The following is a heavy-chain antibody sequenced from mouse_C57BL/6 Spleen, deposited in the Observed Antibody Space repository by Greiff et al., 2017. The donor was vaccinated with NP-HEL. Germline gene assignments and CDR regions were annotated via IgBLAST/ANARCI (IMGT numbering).Heavy chain of an antibody. CDR3: AREGNGNVDY. Sequence: EVKLQESGPGLVKPSQSLSLPCSVTGYSITSGYYWNWIRQFPGNKLEWMGYISYDGSNNYNPSLKNRISITRDTSKNQFFLKLNSVTTEDTATYYCAREGNGNVDYWGQGTTLTVSS. J-gene: IGHJ2*01. D-gene: IGHD2-1*01. CDR1: GYSITSGYY. V-gene: IGHV3-6*01. CDR2: ISYDGSN.